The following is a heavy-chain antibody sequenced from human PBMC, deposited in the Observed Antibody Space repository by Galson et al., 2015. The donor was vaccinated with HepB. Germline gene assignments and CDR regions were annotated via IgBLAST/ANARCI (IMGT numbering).Heavy chain of an antibody. Sequence: SLRLSCAASRFTFSSYAMHWVRQAPGKGLEWVAVISYDGNNKYYADSVKGRFTISRDNSKNTLYLQMNSLRAEDTAVYYCARERIAATGTGWFFDPWGQGTLVTVSS. CDR2: ISYDGNNK. CDR1: RFTFSSYA. J-gene: IGHJ5*02. V-gene: IGHV3-30*04. CDR3: ARERIAATGTGWFFDP. D-gene: IGHD6-13*01.